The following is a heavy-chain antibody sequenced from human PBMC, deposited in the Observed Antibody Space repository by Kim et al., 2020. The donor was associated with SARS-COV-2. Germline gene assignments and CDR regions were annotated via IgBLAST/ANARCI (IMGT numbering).Heavy chain of an antibody. CDR3: AALLVPGYCSGGSCYAVGRQRYIPLPFFDF. CDR2: ISGSGGNT. CDR1: GFTFSSHA. D-gene: IGHD2-15*01. J-gene: IGHJ4*02. V-gene: IGHV3-23*01. Sequence: GGSLRLSCAASGFTFSSHAMSWVRQAPGKGLEWVSGISGSGGNTYYADSVKGRFTISRDNSKNTLYLQMNSLRAEDTAVYFCAALLVPGYCSGGSCYAVGRQRYIPLPFFDFWGQGTLVTVSS.